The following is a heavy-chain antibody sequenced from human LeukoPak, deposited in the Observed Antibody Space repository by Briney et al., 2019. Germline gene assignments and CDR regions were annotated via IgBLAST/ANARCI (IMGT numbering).Heavy chain of an antibody. CDR3: ARGGSGILDY. CDR1: GGSISSSSYY. D-gene: IGHD3-10*01. Sequence: PSETLSLTCTVSGGSISSSSYYWGWIRQLPGKGLEWIGSIYYSGSTYYNPSLKSRVTISVDTSKNQFSLKLSSVTAADTAVYYCARGGSGILDYWGQGTLVTVSS. V-gene: IGHV4-39*07. J-gene: IGHJ4*02. CDR2: IYYSGST.